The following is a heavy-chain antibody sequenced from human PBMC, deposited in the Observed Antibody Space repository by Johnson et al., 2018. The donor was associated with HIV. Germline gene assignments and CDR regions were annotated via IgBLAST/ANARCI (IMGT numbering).Heavy chain of an antibody. V-gene: IGHV3-30*02. J-gene: IGHJ3*01. CDR1: GFTFADYG. D-gene: IGHD6-19*01. CDR3: AKDDNLGVWYSDAFDV. CDR2: IAHDESIT. Sequence: QMLLVESGGGVVQPGRSLRLSCAASGFTFADYGMHWVRQPPGKGLEWVAFIAHDESITHYADSVKGRFTMSRDNSKNTLYLHMKSLRPEDTSIYYCAKDDNLGVWYSDAFDVCGQGTVVTVSS.